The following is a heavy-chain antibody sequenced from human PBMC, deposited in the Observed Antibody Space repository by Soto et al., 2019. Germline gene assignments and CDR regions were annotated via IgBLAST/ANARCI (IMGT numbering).Heavy chain of an antibody. V-gene: IGHV2-5*02. CDR3: ANSPHSGDYPDVFDI. D-gene: IGHD4-17*01. CDR1: GFALNTSGVG. Sequence: QFTLKESGPTLVKPTQTLTLTCTVSGFALNTSGVGVGWIRQPPGKALEWLALIYWDDDKLYNPSLKTRVTITKDTSKQQEVLTMPNICPEDTAIYYCANSPHSGDYPDVFDIWGHGTMVDVS. J-gene: IGHJ3*02. CDR2: IYWDDDK.